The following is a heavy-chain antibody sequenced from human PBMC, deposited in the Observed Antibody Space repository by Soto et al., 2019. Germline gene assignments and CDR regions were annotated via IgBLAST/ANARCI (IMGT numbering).Heavy chain of an antibody. CDR1: GYTFTSYD. D-gene: IGHD1-1*01. CDR2: MSPNSGAT. CDR3: ARGVDAGVDV. V-gene: IGHV1-8*01. J-gene: IGHJ6*02. Sequence: QVQLVQSGAEVTKPGASVKVSCKAYGYTFTSYDINWVRQATGQGLEWMGWMSPNSGATGYAQKFQGRVTTTRDTSISTAYMELINLRSDDTAIYYCARGVDAGVDVWGQGTTVTVSS.